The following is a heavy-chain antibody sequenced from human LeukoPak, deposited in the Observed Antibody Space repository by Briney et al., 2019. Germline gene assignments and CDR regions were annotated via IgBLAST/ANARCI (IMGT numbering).Heavy chain of an antibody. J-gene: IGHJ4*02. D-gene: IGHD3-16*02. Sequence: PSETLSLTCAVSGYSISSGYYWGWIRQPPGKGLEWIGSIYHSGRTYYNPSLKSRVTISVGTSKNQFSLKLSSVTAADTAVYYCARHTSYYDYVWGSYREPYYFDYWGQGTLVTVSS. V-gene: IGHV4-38-2*01. CDR2: IYHSGRT. CDR3: ARHTSYYDYVWGSYREPYYFDY. CDR1: GYSISSGYY.